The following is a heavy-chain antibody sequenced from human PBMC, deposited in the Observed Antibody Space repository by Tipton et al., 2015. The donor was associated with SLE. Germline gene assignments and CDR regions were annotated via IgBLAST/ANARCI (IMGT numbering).Heavy chain of an antibody. CDR1: GGSISSYY. J-gene: IGHJ4*02. Sequence: TLSLTCIVSGGSISSYYWSWIRQPPGKGLEWIGYIYNSGSTNYNPSLKSRVTISVDTSKNQFSLKLSSVTAADTAVYYCARGGHSISSNSFDYWGQGTLVTVSS. CDR2: IYNSGST. CDR3: ARGGHSISSNSFDY. D-gene: IGHD6-6*01. V-gene: IGHV4-59*12.